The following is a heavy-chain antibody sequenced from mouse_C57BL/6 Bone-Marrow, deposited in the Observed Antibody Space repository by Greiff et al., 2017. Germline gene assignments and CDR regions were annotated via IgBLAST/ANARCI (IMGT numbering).Heavy chain of an antibody. CDR1: GYTFTGYW. J-gene: IGHJ4*01. V-gene: IGHV1-9*01. CDR2: ILPGRGST. D-gene: IGHD1-1*01. Sequence: VQLQQSGAELMKPGASVKLSCKATGYTFTGYWIEWVKQRPGHGLEWIGEILPGRGSTNYNEKFKGKATFTADTSSNTAYMQLSSLTTEDSAIYYCASDYYGSSLMDYWGQGTSVTVSS. CDR3: ASDYYGSSLMDY.